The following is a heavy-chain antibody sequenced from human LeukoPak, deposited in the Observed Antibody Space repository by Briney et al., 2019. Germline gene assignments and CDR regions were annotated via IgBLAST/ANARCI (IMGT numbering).Heavy chain of an antibody. CDR2: IYYTGST. D-gene: IGHD7-27*01. V-gene: IGHV4-61*05. CDR1: GGSISSNNYY. CDR3: ASRKLGNDY. J-gene: IGHJ4*02. Sequence: ASETLSLTCTVSGGSISSNNYYWGWIRQPPGKGLEWIGYIYYTGSTSYNPSLRSRVTMSADTSKNQFSLKLSSVTAADTAVYYCASRKLGNDYWGQGTLVTVSS.